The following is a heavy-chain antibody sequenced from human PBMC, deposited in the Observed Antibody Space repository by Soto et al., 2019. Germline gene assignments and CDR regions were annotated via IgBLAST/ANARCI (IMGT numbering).Heavy chain of an antibody. CDR3: ASVVPAYLYFDL. J-gene: IGHJ2*01. D-gene: IGHD2-2*01. Sequence: EVRLVESGGGLVQPGGSLRLSCAASGFTFSSYSMNWVRQAPGKGLEWVSYISSSSSTIYYADSVKGRFTISRDNAKNSLYLQMNSLRAEDTAVYYCASVVPAYLYFDLWGRGTLVTVSS. CDR1: GFTFSSYS. CDR2: ISSSSSTI. V-gene: IGHV3-48*01.